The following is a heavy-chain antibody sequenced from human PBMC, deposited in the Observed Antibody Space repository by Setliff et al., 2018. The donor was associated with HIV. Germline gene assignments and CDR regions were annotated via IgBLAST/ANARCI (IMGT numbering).Heavy chain of an antibody. CDR2: ISGSGGST. Sequence: SYAMSWVRQAPGKGLEWVSAISGSGGSTYYADSVKGRFTISRDNSKNTLYLQMDSLRAEDTALYYCTSDPPASGWTLAYWGQGALVTVSS. V-gene: IGHV3-23*01. CDR3: TSDPPASGWTLAY. CDR1: SYA. J-gene: IGHJ4*02. D-gene: IGHD6-19*01.